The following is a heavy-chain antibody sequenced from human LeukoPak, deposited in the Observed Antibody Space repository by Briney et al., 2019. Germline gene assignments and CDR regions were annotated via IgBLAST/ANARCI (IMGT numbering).Heavy chain of an antibody. Sequence: ASVKVSCKASGYTFTSYDINWVRQATGQGLEWMGWMNPNSGNTGYAQKFQGRVTMTRNTSISTAYMELSSLRSEDTAVYYCARVRPSPGGPAAGTGWVDPWGQGTLVTVSS. CDR1: GYTFTSYD. CDR3: ARVRPSPGGPAAGTGWVDP. V-gene: IGHV1-8*01. CDR2: MNPNSGNT. D-gene: IGHD6-13*01. J-gene: IGHJ5*02.